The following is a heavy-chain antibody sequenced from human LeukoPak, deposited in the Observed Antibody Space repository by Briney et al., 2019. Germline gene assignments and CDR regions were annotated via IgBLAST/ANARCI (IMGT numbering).Heavy chain of an antibody. CDR1: GFTFSSYS. CDR2: ISSSSSTI. CDR3: ARVTYSSGWYWDY. J-gene: IGHJ4*02. Sequence: GGSLRLSCAASGFTFSSYSMNWVRQAPGKGLEWVSYISSSSSTIYYADSVKGRFTISRDNSKNTLYLQMNSLRAEDTAVYYCARVTYSSGWYWDYWGQGTLVTVSS. V-gene: IGHV3-48*01. D-gene: IGHD6-19*01.